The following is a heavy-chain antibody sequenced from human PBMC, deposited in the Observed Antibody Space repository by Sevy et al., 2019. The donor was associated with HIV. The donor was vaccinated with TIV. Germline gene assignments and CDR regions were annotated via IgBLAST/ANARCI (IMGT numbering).Heavy chain of an antibody. D-gene: IGHD3-3*01. CDR1: GGSISSSNYY. CDR2: LYYSWSP. Sequence: SETLSLTCTVSGGSISSSNYYWGWIRQPPGKGLEWIGTLYYSWSPYYNPSLKSRVTISVDTSKNQFSLKLNFVTAADTAVYYCVRITIFGVHTDNWFDPWGQGTLVTVSS. V-gene: IGHV4-39*01. J-gene: IGHJ5*02. CDR3: VRITIFGVHTDNWFDP.